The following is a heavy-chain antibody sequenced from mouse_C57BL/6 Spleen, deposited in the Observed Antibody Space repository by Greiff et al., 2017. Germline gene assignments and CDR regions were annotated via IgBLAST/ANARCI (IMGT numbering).Heavy chain of an antibody. Sequence: VKLVESGPGLVAPSQSLSITCTVSGFSLTSYAISWVRQPPGKGLEWLGVIWTGGGTNYNSALKSRLSISKDNSKSQVFLKMNSLQTDDTARYYCARKMGYGNYGLYYFDYWGQGTTLTVSS. CDR2: IWTGGGT. D-gene: IGHD2-1*01. V-gene: IGHV2-9-1*01. J-gene: IGHJ2*01. CDR1: GFSLTSYA. CDR3: ARKMGYGNYGLYYFDY.